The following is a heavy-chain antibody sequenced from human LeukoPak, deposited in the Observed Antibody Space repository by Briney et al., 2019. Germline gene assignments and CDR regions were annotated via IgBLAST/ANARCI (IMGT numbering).Heavy chain of an antibody. V-gene: IGHV3-48*01. D-gene: IGHD3-10*01. J-gene: IGHJ1*01. Sequence: PGGSLRLSCAASGFIFSSSGMNWVRQAPGKGLEWVSYINTSSTTKNYADSVKGRFTISRDNAKNSPYLQMNSLRVEDTAVYYCAGPLGSPYFHHWGQGTLVTVSS. CDR2: INTSSTTK. CDR3: AGPLGSPYFHH. CDR1: GFIFSSSG.